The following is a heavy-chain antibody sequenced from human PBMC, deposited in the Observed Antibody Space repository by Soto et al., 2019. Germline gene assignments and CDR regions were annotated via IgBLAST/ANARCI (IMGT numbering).Heavy chain of an antibody. V-gene: IGHV5-51*01. Sequence: GEFLKISCKGSGYSFTSYWIGWVRQMPGKGLEWMGIIYPGDSDTRYSPSFQGQVTISADKSISTAYLQWSSLKASDTAMYYCARELSSSSHYYYYGMDVWGQGTTVTVSS. CDR2: IYPGDSDT. D-gene: IGHD6-6*01. CDR3: ARELSSSSHYYYYGMDV. J-gene: IGHJ6*02. CDR1: GYSFTSYW.